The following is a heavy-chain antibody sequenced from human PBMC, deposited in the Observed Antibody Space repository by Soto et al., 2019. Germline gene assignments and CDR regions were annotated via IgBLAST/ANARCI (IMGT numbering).Heavy chain of an antibody. J-gene: IGHJ6*02. CDR1: GYTFTGYY. Sequence: ASVKVSCKASGYTFTGYYMHWVRQAPGQGLEWMGWINPNSGGTNYAQKFQGRVTMTRDTSISTADMELSRLRSDDTAVYYCARVDFWSAPGAYFYYGMDVWGQGTTVTVSS. D-gene: IGHD3-3*01. V-gene: IGHV1-2*02. CDR2: INPNSGGT. CDR3: ARVDFWSAPGAYFYYGMDV.